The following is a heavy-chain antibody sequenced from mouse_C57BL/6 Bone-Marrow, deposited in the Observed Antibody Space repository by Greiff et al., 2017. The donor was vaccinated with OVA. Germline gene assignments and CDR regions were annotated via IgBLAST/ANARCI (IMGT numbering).Heavy chain of an antibody. J-gene: IGHJ1*03. CDR2: IWSGGGT. V-gene: IGHV2-4*01. CDR3: AKTGFITTVVATLDWYFDV. Sequence: VKLMESGPGLVQPSQSLSITCTVSGFSLTSYGVHWVRQPPGKGLEWLGVIWSGGGTDYNAAFISRLSISKDNSKSQVFFKMNSLQADDTAIYYCAKTGFITTVVATLDWYFDVWGTGTTVTVSS. CDR1: GFSLTSYG. D-gene: IGHD1-1*01.